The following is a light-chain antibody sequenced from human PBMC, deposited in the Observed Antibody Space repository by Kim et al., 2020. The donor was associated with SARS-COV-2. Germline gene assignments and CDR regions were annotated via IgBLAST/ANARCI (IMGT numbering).Light chain of an antibody. V-gene: IGKV1-9*01. CDR2: RAS. CDR3: QQLNNYPWT. CDR1: QDIGTY. Sequence: DIQLTHSPSFLSASVRDRVTITCRASQDIGTYLAWYQQMPGKAPKLLIYRASTLQSGVPSRFSGSGSGTEFTLTISNLQPEDFGIYYCQQLNNYPWTFGQGTKVDIK. J-gene: IGKJ1*01.